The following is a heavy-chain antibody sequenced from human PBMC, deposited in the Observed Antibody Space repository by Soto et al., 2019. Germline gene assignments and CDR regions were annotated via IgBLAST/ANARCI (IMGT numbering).Heavy chain of an antibody. D-gene: IGHD1-1*01. CDR2: ISYDGNNK. CDR1: GFTFSSYG. V-gene: IGHV3-30*18. Sequence: QVQLVESGGGVVQPGRSLRLSCAASGFTFSSYGMHWVRQAPGKGLQWVAVISYDGNNKYYADSVKRRFTISRDNSKNTLYLQMNSLRAEDTAVYYCAKSVYNWNDGFFDYLGQGTLVTVSS. CDR3: AKSVYNWNDGFFDY. J-gene: IGHJ4*02.